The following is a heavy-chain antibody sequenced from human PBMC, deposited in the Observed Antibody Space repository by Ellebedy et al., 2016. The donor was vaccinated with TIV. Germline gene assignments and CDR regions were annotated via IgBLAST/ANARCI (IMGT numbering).Heavy chain of an antibody. CDR2: ISSSSSYI. D-gene: IGHD3-16*01. CDR1: GFTFSSYS. Sequence: GESLKISXAASGFTFSSYSMNWVRQAPGKGLEWVSSISSSSSYIYYADSVKGRFIISRDNAKNSLYLQMNSLRAEDTAVYYCASPAGGLLPLDAFDIWGQGTMVTVSS. CDR3: ASPAGGLLPLDAFDI. J-gene: IGHJ3*02. V-gene: IGHV3-21*01.